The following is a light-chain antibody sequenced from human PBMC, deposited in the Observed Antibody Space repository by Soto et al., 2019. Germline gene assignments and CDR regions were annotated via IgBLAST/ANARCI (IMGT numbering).Light chain of an antibody. J-gene: IGKJ3*01. V-gene: IGKV3D-15*01. CDR3: QQYNNWPLT. CDR2: GAS. CDR1: QSVSSN. Sequence: IVLTPSPATLSVSPVERATLSCRASQSVSSNLAWYQQKPGQAPRLLISGASTRATGVPARFSGSGSGTEFTLTITSLQSEDFAVYCCQQYNNWPLTFGPGTKVDIK.